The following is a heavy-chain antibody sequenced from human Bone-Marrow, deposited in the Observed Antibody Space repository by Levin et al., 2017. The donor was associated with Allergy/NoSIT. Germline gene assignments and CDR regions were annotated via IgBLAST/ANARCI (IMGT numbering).Heavy chain of an antibody. CDR2: ISYDGSNK. J-gene: IGHJ4*02. CDR3: AKAPDWGSGSPSDY. CDR1: GFTFSSYG. V-gene: IGHV3-30*18. Sequence: LSLTCAASGFTFSSYGMHWVRQAPGKGLEWVAVISYDGSNKYYADSVKGRFTISRDNSKNTLYLQMNSLRAEDTAVYYCAKAPDWGSGSPSDYWGQGTLVTVSS. D-gene: IGHD3-10*01.